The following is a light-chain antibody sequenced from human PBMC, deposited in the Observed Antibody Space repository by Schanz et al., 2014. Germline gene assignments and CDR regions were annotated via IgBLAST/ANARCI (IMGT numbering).Light chain of an antibody. V-gene: IGLV1-44*01. CDR1: SSNIGRNT. CDR3: AAWDDSLDAYV. CDR2: SNT. Sequence: QSVLTQPPLASGTPGQRVTISCSGGSSNIGRNTVNWYQYLPGTAPKLLIYSNTLRPSGVPDRFSNSKSGTSASLAISGLQSEDEADYYCAAWDDSLDAYVFGSGTKLTVL. J-gene: IGLJ1*01.